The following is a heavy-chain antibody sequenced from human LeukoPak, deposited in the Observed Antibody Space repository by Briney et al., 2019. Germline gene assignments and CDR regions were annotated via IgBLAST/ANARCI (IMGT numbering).Heavy chain of an antibody. CDR3: ARAKVGDYMDV. CDR1: GCSISSYL. V-gene: IGHV4-59*01. CDR2: IYYSGST. D-gene: IGHD1-26*01. Sequence: PSETLSLTRTVSGCSISSYLWRWIRQPPGKGLAWIGYIYYSGSTNYNPPLKSRVTISVDKSKNQFSLKLSSVTAADTAVYYCARAKVGDYMDVWGKGTTVTVSS. J-gene: IGHJ6*03.